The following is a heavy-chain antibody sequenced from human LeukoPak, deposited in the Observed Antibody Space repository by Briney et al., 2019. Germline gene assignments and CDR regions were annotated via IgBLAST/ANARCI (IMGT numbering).Heavy chain of an antibody. Sequence: GGSLRLSCAASGFSFSSYAMNWVRQAPGKGLEWVASIRGSGGSTYYADSVRGRFTISRDNSINTLFLQMNSLRAEDTAVYYCAKDRYDRIPKEIDYWGQGTLVTVSS. CDR3: AKDRYDRIPKEIDY. V-gene: IGHV3-23*01. J-gene: IGHJ4*02. D-gene: IGHD3-9*01. CDR1: GFSFSSYA. CDR2: IRGSGGST.